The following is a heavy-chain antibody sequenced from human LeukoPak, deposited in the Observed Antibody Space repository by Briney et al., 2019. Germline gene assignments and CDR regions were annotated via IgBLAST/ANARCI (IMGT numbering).Heavy chain of an antibody. Sequence: ASVKVSCKASGYTFTGYYMHWVRQAPGQGLEWMGWINPNSGGTNYAQKFQGRVTMTRDTSISTAYMELSRLRSDDTAVYYCARVPRRYDSSGSHFDYWGQGTLVTVSS. V-gene: IGHV1-2*02. CDR1: GYTFTGYY. CDR2: INPNSGGT. CDR3: ARVPRRYDSSGSHFDY. D-gene: IGHD3-22*01. J-gene: IGHJ4*02.